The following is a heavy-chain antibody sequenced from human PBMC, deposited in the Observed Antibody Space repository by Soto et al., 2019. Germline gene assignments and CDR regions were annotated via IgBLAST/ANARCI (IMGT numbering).Heavy chain of an antibody. D-gene: IGHD1-26*01. V-gene: IGHV4-31*03. Sequence: SETLSLTCTVSGGSLSGGAYYWSWIRQHPGKGLEWIGYIYYSGSTYYNPSLKSRVTILVDTSKNEFSLRLSSVTAADTAVYHCARDQMGATWLDPWGQGTLVTVSS. CDR3: ARDQMGATWLDP. CDR2: IYYSGST. J-gene: IGHJ5*02. CDR1: GGSLSGGAYY.